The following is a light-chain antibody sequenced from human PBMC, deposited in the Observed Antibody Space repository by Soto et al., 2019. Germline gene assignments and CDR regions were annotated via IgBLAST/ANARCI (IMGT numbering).Light chain of an antibody. CDR3: MQGTHWPPGT. CDR2: KVS. Sequence: DVVMTQSPLSLPVTLGQPASISCRSSHSLMYSDGISYLSWFQQRPGQSPRRLIYKVSNRDSWVPDRFSGSVSGTDFTLKISRVEADDVGVYYCMQGTHWPPGTLRQGTKLEIK. J-gene: IGKJ2*01. V-gene: IGKV2-30*01. CDR1: HSLMYSDGISY.